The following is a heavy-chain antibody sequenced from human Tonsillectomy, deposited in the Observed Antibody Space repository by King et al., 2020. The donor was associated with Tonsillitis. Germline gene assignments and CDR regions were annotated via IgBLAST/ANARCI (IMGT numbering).Heavy chain of an antibody. V-gene: IGHV3-21*01. CDR3: ARDRTFDP. Sequence: VQLVESGGGLVKPGGSLRLSCAASGFTFSSYNMNWVRQAPGKGLEWGSSITSSNNYIYYADSVKGRFTISRDNAKNSLYLQMNSLRAEDTAVYYCARDRTFDPWGQGTLVTVSS. CDR2: ITSSNNYI. CDR1: GFTFSSYN. J-gene: IGHJ5*02.